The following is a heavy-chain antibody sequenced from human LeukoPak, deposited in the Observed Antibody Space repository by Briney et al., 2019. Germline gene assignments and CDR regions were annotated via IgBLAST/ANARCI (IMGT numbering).Heavy chain of an antibody. CDR3: ARDHSGYSGYVLHYNWFDP. CDR2: IVVYDGDA. CDR1: GYTFTSFG. D-gene: IGHD5-12*01. Sequence: ASVKVSCKASGYTFTSFGISWVRQAPGQGLEWMGWIVVYDGDANYAQKFQGRVTMTRDTSTSTVYMELSSLRSEDTAVYYCARDHSGYSGYVLHYNWFDPWGQGTLVTVSS. V-gene: IGHV1-18*01. J-gene: IGHJ5*02.